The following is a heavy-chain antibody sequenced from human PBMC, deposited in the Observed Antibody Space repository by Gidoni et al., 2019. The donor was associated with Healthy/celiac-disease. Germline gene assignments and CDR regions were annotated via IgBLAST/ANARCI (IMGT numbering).Heavy chain of an antibody. V-gene: IGHV3-23*04. Sequence: EVQLVESGGGLVQPGGSLRPSCAASGFTFSRLAISLVRQAPGKGLEWVSAISGSGGSTYYADSVKGRFTISRDNSKNTLYLQMNSLRAEDTAVYYCAKVGYCSSTSCPPGIYGWFDYWGQGTLVTVSS. CDR1: GFTFSRLA. D-gene: IGHD2-2*01. J-gene: IGHJ4*02. CDR3: AKVGYCSSTSCPPGIYGWFDY. CDR2: ISGSGGST.